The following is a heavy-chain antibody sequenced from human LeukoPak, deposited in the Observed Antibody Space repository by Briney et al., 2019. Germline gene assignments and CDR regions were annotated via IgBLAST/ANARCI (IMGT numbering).Heavy chain of an antibody. CDR1: GGTFSSYA. CDR3: ASVTYSDFSEHDY. J-gene: IGHJ4*02. D-gene: IGHD3-22*01. CDR2: IIPIFGIA. V-gene: IGHV1-69*04. Sequence: SVKVSCKASGGTFSSYAISWVRQAPGQGLEWMGRIIPIFGIANYAQKFQGRVTITADKSTSTAYMELNTLTSDDTAIYYCASVTYSDFSEHDYWGQGTLVTVSS.